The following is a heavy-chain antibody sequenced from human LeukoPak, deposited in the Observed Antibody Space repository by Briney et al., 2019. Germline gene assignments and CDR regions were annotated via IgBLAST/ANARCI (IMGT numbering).Heavy chain of an antibody. D-gene: IGHD1-26*01. CDR2: IYSGGST. V-gene: IGHV3-66*01. CDR1: GFTVSSNY. Sequence: GGSLRLSCAASGFTVSSNYMSWVRQAPGKGLEWVPVIYSGGSTYYADSVKGRFTISRDNSKNTLYLQMNSLRAEDTAVYYCARALQGAYYYYGMDVWGQGTTVTVSS. CDR3: ARALQGAYYYYGMDV. J-gene: IGHJ6*02.